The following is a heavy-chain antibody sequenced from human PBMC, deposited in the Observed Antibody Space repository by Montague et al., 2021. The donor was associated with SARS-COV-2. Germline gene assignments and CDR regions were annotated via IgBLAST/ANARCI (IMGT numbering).Heavy chain of an antibody. CDR1: GGSIGSYY. CDR2: IYYSGST. Sequence: SETLSLTCTVSGGSIGSYYWSWIRQPPGKGLEWIGYIYYSGSTNYNPSLKSRVTISLDTSKNQFSLKVSSVTAADTAVYYCARDYGDYSYYYGLDVWGQGTTVTVSS. J-gene: IGHJ6*02. V-gene: IGHV4-59*12. CDR3: ARDYGDYSYYYGLDV. D-gene: IGHD4-17*01.